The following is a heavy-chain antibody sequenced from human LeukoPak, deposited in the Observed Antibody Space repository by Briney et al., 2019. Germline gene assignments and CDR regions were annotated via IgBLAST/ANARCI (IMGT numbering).Heavy chain of an antibody. CDR2: ISSSSSYI. J-gene: IGHJ4*02. Sequence: GGSLRLSCAASGFTFSSYSMNWVRQAPGKGLEWVSSISSSSSYIYYADSVKGRFTISRDNAKNSLYLQMNSLRAEDTAVYYCARDTGEYCSSWEPIYFDYWGQGTLVTVSS. D-gene: IGHD6-13*01. V-gene: IGHV3-21*01. CDR3: ARDTGEYCSSWEPIYFDY. CDR1: GFTFSSYS.